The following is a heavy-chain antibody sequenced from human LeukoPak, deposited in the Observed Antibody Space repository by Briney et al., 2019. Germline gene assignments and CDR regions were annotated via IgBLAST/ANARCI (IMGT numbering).Heavy chain of an antibody. D-gene: IGHD5/OR15-5a*01. J-gene: IGHJ5*02. Sequence: PGGSLSLSCAASGFTFTTYAMTWVRQAPGKGLEWVSAISGSGSSTYYADSVRGRFTISRDNSKNTLYLQMNSLRAEDTAVYYCAKSSVSPSWFDPWGQGTLVTVSS. CDR1: GFTFTTYA. V-gene: IGHV3-23*01. CDR3: AKSSVSPSWFDP. CDR2: ISGSGSST.